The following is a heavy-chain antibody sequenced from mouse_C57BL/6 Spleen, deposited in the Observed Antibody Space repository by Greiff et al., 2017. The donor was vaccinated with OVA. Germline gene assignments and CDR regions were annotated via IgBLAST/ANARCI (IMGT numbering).Heavy chain of an antibody. D-gene: IGHD1-2*01. Sequence: VQLQQPGAELVMPGASVKLSCKASGYTFTSYWMHWVKQRPGQGLEWIGEIDPSDSYTNYNQKFKGKSTLTVDKSSSTAYMQLSSLTSEDSAVYYCATLRRGDYWGQGTTLTVSS. CDR1: GYTFTSYW. J-gene: IGHJ2*01. CDR3: ATLRRGDY. V-gene: IGHV1-69*01. CDR2: IDPSDSYT.